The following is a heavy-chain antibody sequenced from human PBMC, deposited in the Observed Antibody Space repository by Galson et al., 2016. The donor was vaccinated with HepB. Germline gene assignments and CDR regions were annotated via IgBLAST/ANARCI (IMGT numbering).Heavy chain of an antibody. D-gene: IGHD2/OR15-2a*01. J-gene: IGHJ4*02. V-gene: IGHV3-53*04. CDR3: ARGLVGSTTAFDS. CDR1: GFSVTSSY. Sequence: SLRLSCAASGFSVTSSYMSWVRQTPGKGLEWVSVNYSSGATYYAESVEGRFIISRHNSRNTVDLQMSSLRAEDTAFYYCARGLVGSTTAFDSWGQGTLVAVSS. CDR2: NYSSGAT.